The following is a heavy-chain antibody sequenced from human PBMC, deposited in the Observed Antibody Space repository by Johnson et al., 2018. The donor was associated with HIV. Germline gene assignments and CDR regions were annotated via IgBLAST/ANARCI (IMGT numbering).Heavy chain of an antibody. CDR2: IKSKTGGGTT. D-gene: IGHD3-10*01. CDR3: TTDWEYYYGSGKLDAFDM. J-gene: IGHJ3*02. CDR1: GFTFSSYW. V-gene: IGHV3-15*01. Sequence: VQLVESGGGLVQPGGSLRLSCAASGFTFSSYWMHWVRQAPGKGLEWLGRIKSKTGGGTTSYAAPVKGRFTISRDDSKDTVYLHMNSLKVDDTAVYYCTTDWEYYYGSGKLDAFDMWGQGTMVTVSS.